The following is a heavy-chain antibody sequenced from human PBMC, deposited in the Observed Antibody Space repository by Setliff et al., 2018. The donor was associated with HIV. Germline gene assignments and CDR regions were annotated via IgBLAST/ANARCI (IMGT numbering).Heavy chain of an antibody. V-gene: IGHV1-2*02. Sequence: ASVKVSCKASGYTFTDYFMHWVRQAPGQGLEWMGWISPNNGDTNIPQRFQGRATMTRDTSVNTAFMELSNLRSDDTAVYYCARDYRTTDILSSGYMDVWGKGTTVTVSS. CDR3: ARDYRTTDILSSGYMDV. D-gene: IGHD3-9*01. J-gene: IGHJ6*03. CDR1: GYTFTDYF. CDR2: ISPNNGDT.